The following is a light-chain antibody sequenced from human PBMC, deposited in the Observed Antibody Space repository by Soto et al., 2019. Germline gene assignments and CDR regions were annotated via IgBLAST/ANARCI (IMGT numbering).Light chain of an antibody. CDR2: EAS. CDR1: QSISTY. J-gene: IGKJ1*01. CDR3: QQYSSLPWT. V-gene: IGKV1-5*03. Sequence: DIQMTQSPSTLSASVGDRVTISCRASQSISTYLAWYQQEPGKAPKLLLFEASSLKNGVPSRFSGSGSATEFTLTISNLQPDDFATYYCQQYSSLPWTFGQGSKVEVK.